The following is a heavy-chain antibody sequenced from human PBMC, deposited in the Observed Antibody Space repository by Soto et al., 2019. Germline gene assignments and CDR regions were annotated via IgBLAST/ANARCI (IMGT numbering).Heavy chain of an antibody. D-gene: IGHD3-3*01. Sequence: LSLTCTVSGGSISPYYWSWIRQPAGKGLEWIGRIYASGSTNYNPSLKGRVTMSVATSKNQFSLKLSSMTAADTAVYYCARGGMVIIPSATAFDYWGQGTLVTVSS. V-gene: IGHV4-4*07. CDR3: ARGGMVIIPSATAFDY. J-gene: IGHJ4*02. CDR1: GGSISPYY. CDR2: IYASGST.